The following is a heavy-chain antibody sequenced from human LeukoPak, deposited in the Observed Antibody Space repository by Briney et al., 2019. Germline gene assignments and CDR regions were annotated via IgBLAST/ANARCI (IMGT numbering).Heavy chain of an antibody. D-gene: IGHD3-22*01. CDR1: GFTFSSYS. CDR3: AREQYYYDSSGYNFDY. J-gene: IGHJ4*02. CDR2: ISSSSSTI. Sequence: GGSLRLSCAASGFTFSSYSMNWVRQAPGKGLEWVSYISSSSSTIYYADSVKGRFTISRDNAKNSLYLQMNSLRAEDTAVYYCAREQYYYDSSGYNFDYWGQGTLVTVSS. V-gene: IGHV3-48*01.